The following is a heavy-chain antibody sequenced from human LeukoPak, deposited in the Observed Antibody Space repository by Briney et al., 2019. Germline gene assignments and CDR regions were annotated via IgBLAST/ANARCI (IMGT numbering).Heavy chain of an antibody. V-gene: IGHV3-23*01. J-gene: IGHJ4*02. Sequence: WGSLRLSCAASGFTFSTYAMTWVRQAPGKGLDWVPVISNGGVSTYYADSVKGRFTNSRDNSKNTLYLEMNSLRAEDTALYYCAKLSSVSSQVFDYWGQGTLVTVSS. CDR3: AKLSSVSSQVFDY. CDR1: GFTFSTYA. CDR2: ISNGGVST. D-gene: IGHD2-2*01.